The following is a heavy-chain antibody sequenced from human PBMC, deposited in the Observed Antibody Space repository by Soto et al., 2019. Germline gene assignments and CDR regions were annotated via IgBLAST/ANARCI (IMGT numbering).Heavy chain of an antibody. CDR1: GGSIRDYF. V-gene: IGHV4-59*01. CDR3: ARVGGDDFGDSGGFDY. D-gene: IGHD4-17*01. Sequence: SETLSLTCTVSGGSIRDYFWTWIRQPPGKGLEWIGYIYYSGRTNYNPSLESRVSISVDTSKNHFSLQLRSVTAADTAVYYCARVGGDDFGDSGGFDYWGQGTLVTVSS. J-gene: IGHJ4*02. CDR2: IYYSGRT.